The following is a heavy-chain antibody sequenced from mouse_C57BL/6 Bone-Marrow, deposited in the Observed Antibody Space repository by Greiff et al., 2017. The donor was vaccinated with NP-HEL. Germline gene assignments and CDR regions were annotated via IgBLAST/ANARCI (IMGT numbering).Heavy chain of an antibody. CDR3: VRDGGSSYRYFDY. D-gene: IGHD1-1*01. J-gene: IGHJ2*01. V-gene: IGHV10-3*01. Sequence: EVKLVESGGGLVQPKGSLKLSCAASGFTFNTYAMHWVRQAPGKGLEWVARLRSKSSNYATYYADSVKDRFTISRDDSQSMLYLQMNNLKTEDTAMYYCVRDGGSSYRYFDYWGQGTTLTVSS. CDR2: LRSKSSNYAT. CDR1: GFTFNTYA.